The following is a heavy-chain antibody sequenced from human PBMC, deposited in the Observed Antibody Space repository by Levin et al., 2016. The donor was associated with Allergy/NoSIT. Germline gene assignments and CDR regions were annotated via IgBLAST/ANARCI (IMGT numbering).Heavy chain of an antibody. Sequence: SETLSLTCTVSGGSISSSSYYWGVDPPAPREGLEWIGSIYYSGSTYYNPSLKSRVTISVDTSKNQFSLKLSSVTAADTAVYYCARHEVGSCTNGVCYYYYGMDVWGQGTTVTVSS. D-gene: IGHD2-8*01. CDR2: IYYSGST. CDR1: GGSISSSSYY. CDR3: ARHEVGSCTNGVCYYYYGMDV. V-gene: IGHV4-39*01. J-gene: IGHJ6*02.